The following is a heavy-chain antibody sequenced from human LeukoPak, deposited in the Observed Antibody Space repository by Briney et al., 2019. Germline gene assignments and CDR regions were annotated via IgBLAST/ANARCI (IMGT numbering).Heavy chain of an antibody. D-gene: IGHD2-2*01. CDR1: GFTFDDYA. V-gene: IGHV3-9*01. CDR2: ISWNSGSI. Sequence: GGSLRLSCAASGFTFDDYAMHWVRQAPGKGLEWVSGISWNSGSIVYADSVKGRFTISRDNAKNSLYLQMNSLRAEDTALYYCALAKTDIVVVPAAMRSYYFDYLGQGTLVTVSS. J-gene: IGHJ4*02. CDR3: ALAKTDIVVVPAAMRSYYFDY.